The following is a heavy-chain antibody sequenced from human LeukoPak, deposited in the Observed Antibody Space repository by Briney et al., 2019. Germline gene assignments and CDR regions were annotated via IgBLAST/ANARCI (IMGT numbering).Heavy chain of an antibody. J-gene: IGHJ4*02. CDR1: GGTFSRYA. Sequence: GSSVKVSCKASGGTFSRYAIGWERQAPGQGLEWMGGIIPIFGTANYAQKFQGRVTITADKSTSTAYMELSSLRSEDTAVYYCARARYSGYSFFDYWGQGTLVTVSS. V-gene: IGHV1-69*06. CDR2: IIPIFGTA. CDR3: ARARYSGYSFFDY. D-gene: IGHD5-12*01.